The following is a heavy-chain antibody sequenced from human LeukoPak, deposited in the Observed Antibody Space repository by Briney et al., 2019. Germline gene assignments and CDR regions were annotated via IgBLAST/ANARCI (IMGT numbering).Heavy chain of an antibody. CDR3: ARDQVVPAAIYSDY. CDR2: IKQDGSEK. J-gene: IGHJ4*02. Sequence: PGGSLRLSCAASGFTFSSYWMSWVRQAPGKGLEWVANIKQDGSEKYYVDSVKGRFTISRDNAKNSLYLQMNSLRAEDTAVYYCARDQVVPAAIYSDYWGQGTLVTVSS. CDR1: GFTFSSYW. D-gene: IGHD2-2*01. V-gene: IGHV3-7*01.